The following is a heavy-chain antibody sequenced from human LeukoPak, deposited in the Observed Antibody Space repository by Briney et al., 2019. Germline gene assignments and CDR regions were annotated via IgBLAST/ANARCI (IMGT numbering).Heavy chain of an antibody. J-gene: IGHJ6*02. CDR3: ARDRTRFWGMDV. D-gene: IGHD3-10*01. V-gene: IGHV4-30-4*01. CDR2: IYYSGST. Sequence: WVRQPPGKGLEWIGYIYYSGSTYYNPSLKSRVTISVDTSKNQFSLKLGSVTAADTAVYYCARDRTRFWGMDVWGQGTTVTVSS.